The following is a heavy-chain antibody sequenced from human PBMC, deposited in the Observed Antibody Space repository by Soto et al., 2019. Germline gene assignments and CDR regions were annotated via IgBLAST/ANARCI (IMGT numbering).Heavy chain of an antibody. CDR3: ARVGVGRAAPRVWPY. CDR1: GYTFTSYG. D-gene: IGHD3-16*01. CDR2: INPYNGNT. Sequence: QVQLAQSGAEVKKPGASVKVSCKASGYTFTSYGISWVRQAPGQGLEWMAWINPYNGNTKYAEKFLGRVTVTTDTSTATAYMEVRSLTSDDTSVFYCARVGVGRAAPRVWPYWGQGTPVTVSS. J-gene: IGHJ4*02. V-gene: IGHV1-18*01.